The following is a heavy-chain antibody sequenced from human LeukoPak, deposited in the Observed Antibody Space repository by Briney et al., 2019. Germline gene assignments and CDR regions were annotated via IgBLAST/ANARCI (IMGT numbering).Heavy chain of an antibody. Sequence: PGGSLRLSCAASGFTVSSNYMSWVRQAPGKGPEWVSVIYSGGSTYYADSVKGRFTISRHNSQNTVYLQMNSLRTEDTAVYYCARTIAGEFDPWGQGTLVTVSS. CDR1: GFTVSSNY. CDR2: IYSGGST. D-gene: IGHD2-15*01. J-gene: IGHJ5*02. V-gene: IGHV3-53*04. CDR3: ARTIAGEFDP.